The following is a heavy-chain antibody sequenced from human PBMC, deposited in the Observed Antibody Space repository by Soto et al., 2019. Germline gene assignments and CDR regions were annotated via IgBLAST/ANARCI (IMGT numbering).Heavy chain of an antibody. CDR1: GFTFSSFA. J-gene: IGHJ4*02. V-gene: IGHV3-23*01. CDR3: AKDPPTTGTTFDY. CDR2: INKSGGST. D-gene: IGHD1-1*01. Sequence: VGSLRLSCAASGFTFSSFAMSWVRQAPGKGLEWVSTINKSGGSTYYADSVKGRFTISRDNSKNMLFLQINGLRAEDMAVYYCAKDPPTTGTTFDYWGRGTLVTVSS.